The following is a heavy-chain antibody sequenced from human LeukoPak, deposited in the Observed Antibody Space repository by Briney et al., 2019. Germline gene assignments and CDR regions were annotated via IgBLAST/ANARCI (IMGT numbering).Heavy chain of an antibody. D-gene: IGHD5-18*01. Sequence: PGGSLRLSCAASGFTVSSYWMSWVRQAPGKGLEWVANIKQDGSEKHYRDSVKGRFTISRDNSKNTLYLQMNSLTVEDTAVYYCAKGTTGMAPRGYFDDWGQGTLVTVSS. CDR2: IKQDGSEK. CDR1: GFTVSSYW. CDR3: AKGTTGMAPRGYFDD. J-gene: IGHJ4*02. V-gene: IGHV3-7*05.